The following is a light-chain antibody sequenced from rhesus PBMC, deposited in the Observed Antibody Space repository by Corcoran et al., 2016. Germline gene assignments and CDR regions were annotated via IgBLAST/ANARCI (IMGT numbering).Light chain of an antibody. Sequence: EIVMTQSPATLSLSPGERATLSCRASQSVGSTLAWYQQKPGQAPRLLIYYASSRAPGIPDRFSGSGSGTEFTLTISSLDPEDVGVYYCQKYNDWPHSFGQGTKVEIK. CDR3: QKYNDWPHS. J-gene: IGKJ2*01. V-gene: IGKV3-42*02. CDR2: YAS. CDR1: QSVGST.